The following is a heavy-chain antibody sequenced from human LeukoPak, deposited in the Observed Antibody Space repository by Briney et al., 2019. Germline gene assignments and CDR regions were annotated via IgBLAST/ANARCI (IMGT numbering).Heavy chain of an antibody. V-gene: IGHV3-30-3*01. D-gene: IGHD3-16*01. J-gene: IGHJ4*02. CDR3: AREMGGLDY. CDR2: ISYDGSNK. CDR1: GFTFSSYA. Sequence: GGSLRLSCAASGFTFSSYAMHWVRQAPGKGLEWVAVISYDGSNKYYADSVKGRFTISRDNSKNTLYLQMNSLRAEDTAVYYCAREMGGLDYWGQGTLVTVSS.